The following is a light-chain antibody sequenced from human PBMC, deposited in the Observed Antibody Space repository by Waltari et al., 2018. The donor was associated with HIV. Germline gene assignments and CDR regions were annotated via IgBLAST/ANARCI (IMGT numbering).Light chain of an antibody. CDR2: KDT. CDR1: GLPKQF. J-gene: IGLJ1*01. Sequence: SYELTQSPSVSVSPGQTARIPCSGDGLPKQFAYWYQQQPGQAPVMGIYKDTERPAGIPERFTGSSSGTTVTLTISGVQAEDEADYYCHSADSSGNYVYVFGTGTKVTVL. V-gene: IGLV3-25*03. CDR3: HSADSSGNYVYV.